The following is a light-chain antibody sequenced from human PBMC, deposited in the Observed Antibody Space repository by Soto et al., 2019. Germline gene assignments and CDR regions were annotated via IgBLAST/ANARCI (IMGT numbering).Light chain of an antibody. CDR3: AAWDDSLSGHVV. J-gene: IGLJ2*01. CDR2: GNR. CDR1: SSNLGAGYD. Sequence: QSVLTQPPSVSGAPGQRVTLSCTGNSSNLGAGYDVHWYQQLPGAAPKLVIFGNRNRPSGVPDRFSGSKSGTSASLAISGLRSEDEADYYCAAWDDSLSGHVVFGGGTKLTVL. V-gene: IGLV1-40*01.